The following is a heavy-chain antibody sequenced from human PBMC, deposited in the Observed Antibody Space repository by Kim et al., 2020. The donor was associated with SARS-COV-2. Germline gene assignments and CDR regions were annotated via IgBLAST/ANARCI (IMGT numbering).Heavy chain of an antibody. Sequence: GGSLRLSCAASGFTFSSYAMHWVRQAPGKGLEWVAVISYDGSNKYYADSVKGRFTISRDNSKNTLYLQMNSLRAEDTAVYYCARGGDIVVVTAIQDWFDPWGQGTLVTVSS. V-gene: IGHV3-30-3*01. D-gene: IGHD2-21*02. CDR3: ARGGDIVVVTAIQDWFDP. J-gene: IGHJ5*02. CDR2: ISYDGSNK. CDR1: GFTFSSYA.